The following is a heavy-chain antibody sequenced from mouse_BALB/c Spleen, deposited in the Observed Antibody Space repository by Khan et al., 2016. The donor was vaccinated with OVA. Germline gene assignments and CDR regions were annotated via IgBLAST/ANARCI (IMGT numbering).Heavy chain of an antibody. J-gene: IGHJ3*01. D-gene: IGHD2-3*01. CDR2: IYPGNGDT. CDR1: GYAFSDYW. CDR3: AKEGYDGDYRACFAY. V-gene: IGHV1-80*01. Sequence: QVQLQQSGAELVRPGSSMKISCKASGYAFSDYWMNWVKQKPGQGLEWIGQIYPGNGDTNYNGKFKDKATLTADKSSNTAYMQLSSLTSEDSAVYFGAKEGYDGDYRACFAYWGQGTLVTVST.